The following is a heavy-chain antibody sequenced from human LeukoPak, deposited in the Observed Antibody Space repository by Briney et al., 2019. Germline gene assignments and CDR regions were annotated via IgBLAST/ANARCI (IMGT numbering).Heavy chain of an antibody. CDR2: IYSGGST. J-gene: IGHJ6*02. V-gene: IGHV3-53*04. Sequence: PGGSLRLSCAASGFTVSSNYMSWVRQAPGKGLEWVAVIYSGGSTYYADSVKGRFTISRHNSKNTLYLQMNSLRAEDTAVYYCASRSLWFGELLHYYYYGMDVWGQGTTVTVSS. CDR3: ASRSLWFGELLHYYYYGMDV. CDR1: GFTVSSNY. D-gene: IGHD3-10*01.